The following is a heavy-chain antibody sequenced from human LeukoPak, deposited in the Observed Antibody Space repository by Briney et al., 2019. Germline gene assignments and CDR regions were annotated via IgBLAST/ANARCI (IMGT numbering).Heavy chain of an antibody. CDR1: GFTFSGSA. D-gene: IGHD3-10*01. V-gene: IGHV3-73*01. J-gene: IGHJ4*02. Sequence: GGSLRLSCAASGFTFSGSALHWVRQASGKGLEWVGRIRSTANGYATAYAASVKGRFTISRDDSKNTAYLQMDSLKTEETAVNYCTGNYYGSGSYADFDYWGQGTLVTVSS. CDR3: TGNYYGSGSYADFDY. CDR2: IRSTANGYAT.